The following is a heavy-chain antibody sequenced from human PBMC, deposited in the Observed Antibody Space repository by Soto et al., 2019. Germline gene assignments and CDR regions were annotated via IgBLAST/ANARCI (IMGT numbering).Heavy chain of an antibody. V-gene: IGHV3-21*06. CDR2: ISSTTNYI. Sequence: XECLRLSCAASGFTFTRYSMNWVRQAPGKGLEWVSSISSTTNYIYYGDSMKGRFTISRDNAKNSLYLEMNSLRAEDTAVYYCPRESEDLTSNFDYWGQGTLVTVSS. CDR1: GFTFTRYS. CDR3: PRESEDLTSNFDY. J-gene: IGHJ4*02.